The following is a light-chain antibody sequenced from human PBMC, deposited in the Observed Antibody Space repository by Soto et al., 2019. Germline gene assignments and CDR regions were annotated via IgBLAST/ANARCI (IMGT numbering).Light chain of an antibody. V-gene: IGKV3-20*01. CDR3: QLYGSSPPRT. CDR1: QSVSSTY. J-gene: IGKJ1*01. CDR2: GAS. Sequence: EIVLTQSPGTLSLSPGERATLSCRASQSVSSTYLGWYQQKPGQAPRLLIYGASSRATGIPDRFSGSGSGTDCTLTIARVEPEDFAVYYCQLYGSSPPRTFGQGTKVEIK.